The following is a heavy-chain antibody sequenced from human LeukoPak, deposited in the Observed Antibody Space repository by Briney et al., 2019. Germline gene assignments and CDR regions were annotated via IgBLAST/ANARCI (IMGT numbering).Heavy chain of an antibody. V-gene: IGHV1-46*01. Sequence: ASVKVSCKASGYTFTSYYMHWVRQAPGQGLEWMGIINPSGGSTSYAQKFQGRVTMTRDMSTSTVYMELSSLRSEDTAVYYCARDPPWEPLSYYYYYYMDVWGKGTTVTVSS. CDR2: INPSGGST. D-gene: IGHD1-14*01. CDR3: ARDPPWEPLSYYYYYYMDV. CDR1: GYTFTSYY. J-gene: IGHJ6*03.